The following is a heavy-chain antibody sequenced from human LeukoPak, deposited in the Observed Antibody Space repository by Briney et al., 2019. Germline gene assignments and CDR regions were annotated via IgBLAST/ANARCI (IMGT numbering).Heavy chain of an antibody. Sequence: GGSLRLSCAASGXTFSTYAMNWVRQAPGKGLEWVANIKQDGSEIHYVASVKGRFTVSRDNAKNSLSLQMNSLRADDTAVYYCARHWWDSSGSYHFDYWGQGTLVTVSS. CDR1: GXTFSTYA. CDR2: IKQDGSEI. V-gene: IGHV3-7*03. CDR3: ARHWWDSSGSYHFDY. J-gene: IGHJ4*02. D-gene: IGHD6-19*01.